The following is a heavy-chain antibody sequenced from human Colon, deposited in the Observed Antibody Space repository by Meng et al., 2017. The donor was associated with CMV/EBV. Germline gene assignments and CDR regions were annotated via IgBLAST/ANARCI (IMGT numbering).Heavy chain of an antibody. CDR2: IGSDGSIK. D-gene: IGHD4-11*01. CDR1: GHTITPYY. V-gene: IGHV3-30*02. J-gene: IGHJ4*03. CDR3: AREGYSNFDY. Sequence: SCKPSGHTITPYYIQWVRQAPGEGLEWVAFIGSDGSIKRYSDSVKGRFNISRDNSKNTLWLQMHSLRPEDTALYYCAREGYSNFDYWGQGIAVTVSS.